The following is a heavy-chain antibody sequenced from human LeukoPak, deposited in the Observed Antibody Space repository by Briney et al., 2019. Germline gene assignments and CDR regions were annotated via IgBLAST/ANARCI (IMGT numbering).Heavy chain of an antibody. CDR1: GFTFSRYA. J-gene: IGHJ6*02. V-gene: IGHV3-30*03. CDR3: ARDRRDDFWTGDAMDV. Sequence: GGPLRLSCAASGFTFSRYAMHWVRQAPGTGREGVALISYDGSNKHYADSVKGRFTISRDNSKNTLYVQMNSLSAEDTAVYYCARDRRDDFWTGDAMDVWGQGTTVSVSS. CDR2: ISYDGSNK. D-gene: IGHD3-3*01.